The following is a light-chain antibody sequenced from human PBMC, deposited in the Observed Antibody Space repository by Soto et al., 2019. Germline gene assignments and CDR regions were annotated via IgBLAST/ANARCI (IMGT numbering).Light chain of an antibody. CDR3: QQYYSYPWT. Sequence: AIRMARSPSSLSASTGDRVTITCRASQGISSYLAWYQQTPGKAPKILIYAASTLQSGVPSRFSGSGSGTDFTLTISCLQSEDFATYYCQQYYSYPWTFGQGTKVDIK. CDR2: AAS. CDR1: QGISSY. V-gene: IGKV1-8*01. J-gene: IGKJ1*01.